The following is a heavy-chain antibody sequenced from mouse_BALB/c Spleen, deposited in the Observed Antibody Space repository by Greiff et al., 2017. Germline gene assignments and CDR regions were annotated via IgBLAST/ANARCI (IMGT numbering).Heavy chain of an antibody. CDR2: INPYNGGT. D-gene: IGHD2-12*01. J-gene: IGHJ2*01. Sequence: VQLQQSGAELVRPGVSVKISCKGSGYTFTDYAMHWVKQSHAKSLEWIGVINPYNGGTSYNQKFKGKATLTVDKSSSTAYMELLSLTSEDSAVYYCARAYYSEGYYFDYWGQGTTLTVSS. CDR3: ARAYYSEGYYFDY. CDR1: GYTFTDYA. V-gene: IGHV1S137*01.